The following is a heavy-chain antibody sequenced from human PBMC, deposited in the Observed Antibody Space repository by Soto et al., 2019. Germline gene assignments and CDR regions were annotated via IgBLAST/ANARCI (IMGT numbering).Heavy chain of an antibody. D-gene: IGHD3-10*01. V-gene: IGHV3-23*01. Sequence: PGGSLRLSCAASGFPFSSTDMTWVRQAPGKGLDWVSTIDGSGGTTYYADSVKGRFTISRDNSMNTVYLQMNSLRADDTALYYCAKNSGWFNTWGQGALVSVP. J-gene: IGHJ5*02. CDR1: GFPFSSTD. CDR2: IDGSGGTT. CDR3: AKNSGWFNT.